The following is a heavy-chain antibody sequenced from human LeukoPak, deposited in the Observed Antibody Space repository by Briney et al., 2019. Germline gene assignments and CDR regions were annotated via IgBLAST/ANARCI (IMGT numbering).Heavy chain of an antibody. CDR2: IYHSGST. CDR3: ARASSLEPTYFDY. J-gene: IGHJ4*02. CDR1: GGSVSSSNW. Sequence: SGTLSLTCAVSGGSVSSSNWWSWVRQPPGKGLEWIGEIYHSGSTNYNPSLKSRVTISVDTSKNQFSLKLSSVTAADTAVYYCARASSLEPTYFDYWGQGTLVTVSS. V-gene: IGHV4-4*02. D-gene: IGHD1-1*01.